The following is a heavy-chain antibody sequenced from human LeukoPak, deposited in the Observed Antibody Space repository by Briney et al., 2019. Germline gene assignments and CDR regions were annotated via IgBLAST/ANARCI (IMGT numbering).Heavy chain of an antibody. CDR3: ARKHKDSSGYYYPFDY. Sequence: GGSLRLSCAASGFTFSSYSMNWVRQAPGKGLEWVSYISSSSSTIYYADSVKGRFTISRDNAKNSLYLQMNSLRAEDTAVYYCARKHKDSSGYYYPFDYWGQGTLVTVSS. CDR1: GFTFSSYS. D-gene: IGHD3-22*01. CDR2: ISSSSSTI. J-gene: IGHJ4*02. V-gene: IGHV3-48*01.